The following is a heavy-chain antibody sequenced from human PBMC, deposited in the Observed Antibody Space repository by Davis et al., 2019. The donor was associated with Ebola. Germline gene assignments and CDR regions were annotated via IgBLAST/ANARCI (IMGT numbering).Heavy chain of an antibody. CDR2: ISYDGSNK. Sequence: PGGSLRLSCAASGFTFSSYGMHWVRQAPGKGLEWVAVISYDGSNKYYADSVKGRFTISRDNSKNTLYLQMNSLRAEDTAVYYCAKGPGRFGYYYYYGMDVWGQGTTVTVSS. CDR3: AKGPGRFGYYYYYGMDV. CDR1: GFTFSSYG. V-gene: IGHV3-30*18. D-gene: IGHD3-10*01. J-gene: IGHJ6*02.